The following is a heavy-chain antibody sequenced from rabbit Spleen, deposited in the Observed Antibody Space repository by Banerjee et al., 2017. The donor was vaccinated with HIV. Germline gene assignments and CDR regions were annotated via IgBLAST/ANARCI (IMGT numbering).Heavy chain of an antibody. CDR2: IYNGDGST. Sequence: EQLEESGGGLVKPEGSLTLTCKASGVSLNDKDVMCWVRQAPGKGPEFIACIYNGDGSTYYASWVNGRFTVSKTSSTTVTLQMTSLTVADTATYFCARDTSSSFSSYGMDLWGQGTLVTVS. V-gene: IGHV1S45*01. J-gene: IGHJ6*01. CDR3: ARDTSSSFSSYGMDL. D-gene: IGHD1-1*01. CDR1: GVSLNDKDV.